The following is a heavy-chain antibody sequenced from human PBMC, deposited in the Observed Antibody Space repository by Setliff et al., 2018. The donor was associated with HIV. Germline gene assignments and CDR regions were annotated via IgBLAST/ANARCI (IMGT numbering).Heavy chain of an antibody. CDR3: ARDRLPAEVAVSGDWFDP. CDR2: INPNTGGT. CDR1: GYTFTEYH. D-gene: IGHD5-12*01. V-gene: IGHV1-2*02. Sequence: ASVKVSCKASGYTFTEYHMHWVRQAPGQGLEWMGSINPNTGGTNYAQKFQGRVTMTTDASTSTAYMEVRSLRSDDTAVYYCARDRLPAEVAVSGDWFDPWGQGTLVTVSS. J-gene: IGHJ5*02.